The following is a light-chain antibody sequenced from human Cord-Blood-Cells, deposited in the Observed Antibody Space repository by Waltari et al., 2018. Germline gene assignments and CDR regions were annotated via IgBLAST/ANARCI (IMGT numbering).Light chain of an antibody. CDR2: EGS. CDR3: CSYAGSSTYWV. CDR1: SSDVGSDNL. V-gene: IGLV2-23*01. J-gene: IGLJ3*02. Sequence: QSALTQPASVSGSPGHSITISCTGTSSDVGSDNLVSWYQQHPGKAPKLMIYEGSKRPSGVSNRFSGSKSGNTASLTISGLQAEDEADYYCCSYAGSSTYWVFGGGTKLTVL.